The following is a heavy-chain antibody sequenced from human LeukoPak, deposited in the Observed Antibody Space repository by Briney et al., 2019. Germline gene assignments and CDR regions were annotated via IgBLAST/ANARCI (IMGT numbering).Heavy chain of an antibody. J-gene: IGHJ5*02. D-gene: IGHD2-15*01. Sequence: PGGSLRLSCAASGSNFSNYAMNWVRQAPGKGLECVSYISSSGDTIYYADSVKGRFTISRDNAKNSLSLQMNRLRDEDTAVYYCARDRYCSGGSCYSGFDPWGQGTLVTVSS. CDR1: GSNFSNYA. CDR3: ARDRYCSGGSCYSGFDP. CDR2: ISSSGDTI. V-gene: IGHV3-48*02.